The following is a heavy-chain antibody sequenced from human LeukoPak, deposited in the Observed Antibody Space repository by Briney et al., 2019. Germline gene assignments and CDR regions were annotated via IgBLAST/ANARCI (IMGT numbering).Heavy chain of an antibody. CDR2: INPSGGST. D-gene: IGHD3-10*01. V-gene: IGHV1-46*01. CDR1: GYTFTSYY. J-gene: IGHJ6*03. Sequence: ASVKVSCKASGYTFTSYYMHWVRQAPGQGLEWMGIINPSGGSTSYAQKFQGRVTMTRDTSTSTVYMELSSLRSEDTAVYYCARDRSITMVRGAFYYYMDVWGKGTTVTISS. CDR3: ARDRSITMVRGAFYYYMDV.